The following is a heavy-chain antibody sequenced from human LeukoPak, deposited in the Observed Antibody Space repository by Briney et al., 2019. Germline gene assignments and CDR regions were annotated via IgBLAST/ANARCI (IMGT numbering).Heavy chain of an antibody. CDR3: ARGASVVPFITPDQNWFDP. CDR2: MNPNSGNT. V-gene: IGHV1-8*03. CDR1: GYTFTSYD. D-gene: IGHD3-3*01. Sequence: ASVKVSCKASGYTFTSYDINWVRQATGQGLEWMGWMNPNSGNTGYAQKFQGRVTITRNTSISTVYMELSSLRSEDTAVYYCARGASVVPFITPDQNWFDPWGQGTLVTVSS. J-gene: IGHJ5*02.